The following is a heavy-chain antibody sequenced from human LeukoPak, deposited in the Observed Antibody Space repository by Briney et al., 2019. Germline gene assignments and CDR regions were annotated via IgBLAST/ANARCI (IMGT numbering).Heavy chain of an antibody. CDR3: ARGSTNWDGFKGGFDP. Sequence: GGSLRLSCAASEFTFSSYVMSWVRRAPGKGLERVSAISVSGASTYYADSVKGRFTISRDNSKNTLYLQMNSLRAEDTAVYYCARGSTNWDGFKGGFDPWGQGTLVTVSS. D-gene: IGHD1-26*01. CDR1: EFTFSSYV. CDR2: ISVSGAST. V-gene: IGHV3-23*01. J-gene: IGHJ5*02.